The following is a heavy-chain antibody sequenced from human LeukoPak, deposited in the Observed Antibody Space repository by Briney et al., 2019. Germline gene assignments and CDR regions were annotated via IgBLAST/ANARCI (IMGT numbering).Heavy chain of an antibody. CDR2: ISNTGTTM. Sequence: GGSLSPSWPPHGFTFIDYYMNWTRQAPGKGLEWVSYISNTGTTMYYADSVKGRFTISRDNAKNLLYLQMNSLRAEDTAIYYCASDSSGYFGPWGQGTLVTVSS. CDR1: GFTFIDYY. D-gene: IGHD3-22*01. J-gene: IGHJ5*02. CDR3: ASDSSGYFGP. V-gene: IGHV3-11*01.